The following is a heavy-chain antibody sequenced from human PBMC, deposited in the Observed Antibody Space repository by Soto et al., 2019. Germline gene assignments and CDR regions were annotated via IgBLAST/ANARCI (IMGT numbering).Heavy chain of an antibody. D-gene: IGHD2-2*01. CDR3: ARGRSTSLNYYYYYMDV. CDR1: GGSFSGYY. J-gene: IGHJ6*03. CDR2: INHSGST. V-gene: IGHV4-34*01. Sequence: SETLSLTCAVYGGSFSGYYWSWIRQPPGKGLEWIGEINHSGSTNYNPSLKSRVTISVDTSKNQFSLKLSSVTAADTAVYYCARGRSTSLNYYYYYMDVWGKGTTVTVSS.